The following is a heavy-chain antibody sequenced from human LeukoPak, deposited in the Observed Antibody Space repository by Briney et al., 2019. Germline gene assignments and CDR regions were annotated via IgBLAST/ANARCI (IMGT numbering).Heavy chain of an antibody. CDR3: ARGWLQLSGDY. D-gene: IGHD5-24*01. J-gene: IGHJ4*02. CDR1: GFTVSSNY. V-gene: IGHV3-66*01. Sequence: QTGGSLRLSCAASGFTVSSNYMSWVRQAPGKGLEWVSVIYSGGSTYYADSVKGRFTISRDNSKNTLYLQMNSLRAEDTAVYYCARGWLQLSGDYWGQGTLVTVSS. CDR2: IYSGGST.